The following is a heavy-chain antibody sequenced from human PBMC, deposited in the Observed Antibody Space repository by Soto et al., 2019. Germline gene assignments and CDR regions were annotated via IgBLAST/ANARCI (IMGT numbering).Heavy chain of an antibody. CDR3: ARGKSATTVTSAFDP. Sequence: QVQLVQSGAEVEKPGASVKVSCKASGYTFTYYDITWVRQAPGQGLEWMGWMNRNGGNTGLAQKFQGRVTMTRNTSISTAYLALSSPTSEDTPVYYFARGKSATTVTSAFDPWSQGTLVTVSS. D-gene: IGHD4-17*01. V-gene: IGHV1-8*01. CDR1: GYTFTYYD. J-gene: IGHJ5*02. CDR2: MNRNGGNT.